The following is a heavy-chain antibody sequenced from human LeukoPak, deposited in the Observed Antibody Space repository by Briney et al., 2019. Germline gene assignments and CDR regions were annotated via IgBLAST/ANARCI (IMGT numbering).Heavy chain of an antibody. V-gene: IGHV4-39*01. Sequence: SETLSLTCTVSGGSLSSRVYYWAWIRQTPGKGPEWIGSIDYSGTTYYKSSLESRVSMSVDMSKNHFSLNLTSVTAADTADYYCARQKVTTMTRTFDNWGQGTLVTVSS. CDR2: IDYSGTT. CDR1: GGSLSSRVYY. CDR3: ARQKVTTMTRTFDN. J-gene: IGHJ4*02. D-gene: IGHD1/OR15-1a*01.